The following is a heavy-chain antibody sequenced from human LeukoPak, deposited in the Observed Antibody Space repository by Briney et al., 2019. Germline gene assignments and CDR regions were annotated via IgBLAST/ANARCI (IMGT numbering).Heavy chain of an antibody. Sequence: ASVNVSFKASGYTFTSYGISWVRQAPGQGLEWMGGIIPILGTANYAQKFQGRVTITADESTSTAYMELSSLRSEDTAVYYCAACSGGSCYIVYWGQGTLVTVSS. D-gene: IGHD2-15*01. V-gene: IGHV1-69*13. J-gene: IGHJ4*02. CDR3: AACSGGSCYIVY. CDR1: GYTFTSYG. CDR2: IIPILGTA.